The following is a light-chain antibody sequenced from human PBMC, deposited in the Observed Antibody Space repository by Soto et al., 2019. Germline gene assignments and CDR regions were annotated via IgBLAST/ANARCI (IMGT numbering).Light chain of an antibody. CDR3: QQYNTYPLT. Sequence: EIVMTQSPATLSVSPGEAAILSCRASQSVGRNLAWYQQRPGQAPRLLIFGASTRASGVPDRFSGGGSGTEFSLTISSLQSEDFATYFCQQYNTYPLTFGQGTKVDIK. V-gene: IGKV3-15*01. CDR1: QSVGRN. CDR2: GAS. J-gene: IGKJ1*01.